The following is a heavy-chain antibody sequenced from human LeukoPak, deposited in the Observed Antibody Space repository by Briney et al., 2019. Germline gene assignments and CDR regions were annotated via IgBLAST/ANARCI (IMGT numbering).Heavy chain of an antibody. D-gene: IGHD2-8*02. CDR3: AQPTRILYWNDAFDI. CDR1: GFTFSSYA. Sequence: GGSLRLSCAASGFTFSSYAMSWIRQAPGKGLEWVSAISGSGGSTYYADSVKGRFTISRDNSKNTLYLQMNSLRAEDPAVYYCAQPTRILYWNDAFDIWGQGTMVTVSS. V-gene: IGHV3-23*01. CDR2: ISGSGGST. J-gene: IGHJ3*02.